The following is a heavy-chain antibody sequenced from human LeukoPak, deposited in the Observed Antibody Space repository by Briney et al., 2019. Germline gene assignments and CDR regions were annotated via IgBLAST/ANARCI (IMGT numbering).Heavy chain of an antibody. CDR3: ARIAVAGYYYYYMDV. Sequence: GGSLRLSCAASGFSFSTYGMHWVRRAPGKGLEWVAFIRFDGKNNYYTDAVKGRFSISRDNTKNTLYLQMNSLRAEDTALYYCARIAVAGYYYYYMDVWGKGTTVTVSS. CDR1: GFSFSTYG. CDR2: IRFDGKNN. V-gene: IGHV3-30*02. J-gene: IGHJ6*03. D-gene: IGHD6-19*01.